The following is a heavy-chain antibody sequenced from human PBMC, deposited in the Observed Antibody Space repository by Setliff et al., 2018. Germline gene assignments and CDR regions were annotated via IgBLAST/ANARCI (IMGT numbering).Heavy chain of an antibody. J-gene: IGHJ6*02. CDR1: GFTFSSYA. V-gene: IGHV3-23*01. D-gene: IGHD1-1*01. CDR2: ISGSGGST. CDR3: ARDELEQRDQYYYGMDV. Sequence: SGGSLRLSCAASGFTFSSYAMSWVRQAPGKGLEWVSAISGSGGSTYYADSVEGRFTIFRDNGRNSVYLQMNRLRADDTGVYYCARDELEQRDQYYYGMDVWGQGTTVTVSS.